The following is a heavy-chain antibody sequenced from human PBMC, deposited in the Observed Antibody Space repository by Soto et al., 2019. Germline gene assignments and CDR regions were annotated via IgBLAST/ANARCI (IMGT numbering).Heavy chain of an antibody. Sequence: PGESLKISCKVSGYSFSFYCIAWVRHMPGKGLEWMGIIYPGDSDTRYSPSFQGQVTISADKSISTAYLQWSSLKASDTAMYYCARQSLRDYYDSSGPAVHDAFHIWGQGTMVTVS. CDR1: GYSFSFYC. V-gene: IGHV5-51*01. D-gene: IGHD3-22*01. J-gene: IGHJ3*02. CDR3: ARQSLRDYYDSSGPAVHDAFHI. CDR2: IYPGDSDT.